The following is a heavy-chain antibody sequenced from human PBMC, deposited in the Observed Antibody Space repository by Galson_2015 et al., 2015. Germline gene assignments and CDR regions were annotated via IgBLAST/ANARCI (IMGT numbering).Heavy chain of an antibody. CDR2: ISGRSTFI. D-gene: IGHD2-8*02. CDR3: TRQRVYGSVSPVA. V-gene: IGHV3-21*01. Sequence: SLRLSCAASGFPFSSYTMNWVRQAPGKGLQWVSSISGRSTFIYYSDSVKGRFTISRDNAKNSLYLQMNSLRGDDTAVYYCTRQRVYGSVSPVAGGQATLVSVSS. J-gene: IGHJ4*02. CDR1: GFPFSSYT.